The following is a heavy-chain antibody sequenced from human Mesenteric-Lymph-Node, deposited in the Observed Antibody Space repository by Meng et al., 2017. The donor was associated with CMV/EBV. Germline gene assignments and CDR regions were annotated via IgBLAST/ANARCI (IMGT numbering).Heavy chain of an antibody. V-gene: IGHV4-4*02. J-gene: IGHJ4*02. Sequence: SETLSLTCAVSGDSISSNYYWSWVRQPPGMGLGWIGEISHSGSANYNPSLKSRVTISIDKSKNQFSLKVNSVTAADTAVYYCARAPFNYFDSSGDPPDYWGQGTLVTVSS. D-gene: IGHD3-22*01. CDR3: ARAPFNYFDSSGDPPDY. CDR2: ISHSGSA. CDR1: GDSISSNYY.